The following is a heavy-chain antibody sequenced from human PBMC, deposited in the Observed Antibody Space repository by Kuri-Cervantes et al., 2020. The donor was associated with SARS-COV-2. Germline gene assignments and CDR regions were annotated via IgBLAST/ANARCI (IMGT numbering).Heavy chain of an antibody. CDR2: IYYSGST. V-gene: IGHV4-39*01. J-gene: IGHJ4*02. Sequence: SETLSLTCTVSGGSISSSSYYWGWIRQPPGKGLEWIGSIYYSGSTYYNPSLKSRVTISVDTSKNQFSLKLSSVTAADTAVYYCARHALGGWYNKGEYYFDYWGQGTLVTVSS. CDR3: ARHALGGWYNKGEYYFDY. CDR1: GGSISSSSYY. D-gene: IGHD6-19*01.